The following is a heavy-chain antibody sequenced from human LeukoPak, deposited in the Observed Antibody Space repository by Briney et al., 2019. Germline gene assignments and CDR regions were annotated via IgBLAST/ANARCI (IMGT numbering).Heavy chain of an antibody. J-gene: IGHJ3*02. V-gene: IGHV1-3*03. Sequence: GASVKVSCKASGYTFTSYAMHWVRQAPGQRLEWMGWINAGNGNTKYSQEFQGRVTITRDTSASTAYMELSSLRSGDMAVYYCAVQSSQRGSGGGAFDIWGQGTMVTVSS. D-gene: IGHD3-10*01. CDR3: AVQSSQRGSGGGAFDI. CDR2: INAGNGNT. CDR1: GYTFTSYA.